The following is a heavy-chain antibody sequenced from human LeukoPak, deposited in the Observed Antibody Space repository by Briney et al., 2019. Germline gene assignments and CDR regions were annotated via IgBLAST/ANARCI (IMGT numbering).Heavy chain of an antibody. CDR3: ARDCSGGSCYYYYYGMDV. V-gene: IGHV3-66*01. J-gene: IGHJ6*02. CDR2: IYSGGST. CDR1: GFTVSSNY. Sequence: GALRLSCAASGFTVSSNYMSWVRQAPGKGLEWVSVIYSGGSTYYADSVKGRFTISRDNSKNTLYLQMNSLRAEDTAVYYCARDCSGGSCYYYYYGMDVWGQGTTVTVSS. D-gene: IGHD2-15*01.